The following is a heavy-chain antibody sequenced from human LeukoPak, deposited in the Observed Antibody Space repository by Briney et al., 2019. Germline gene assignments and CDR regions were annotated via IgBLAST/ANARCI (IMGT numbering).Heavy chain of an antibody. J-gene: IGHJ4*02. D-gene: IGHD3/OR15-3a*01. CDR1: GDSISSFY. V-gene: IGHV4-59*01. Sequence: SETLSLTCTVSGDSISSFYWSWIRQPPGKGLEWIGYIYHNGITNYNPFLKSRVTISIDTSKTQFSLNVSSVTAADTAVYYCARMSRFSWTPYYFDYWSQGTLVIVSS. CDR3: ARMSRFSWTPYYFDY. CDR2: IYHNGIT.